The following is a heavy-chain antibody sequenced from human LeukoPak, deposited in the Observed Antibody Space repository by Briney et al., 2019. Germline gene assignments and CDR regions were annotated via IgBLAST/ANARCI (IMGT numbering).Heavy chain of an antibody. CDR3: ARGRGAATTVVTATLDDY. Sequence: ASVQVSCKASGYTFTGYFMHWVRQAPGQGLEWMGWINPNSGGTKYAQKFQGRVTMTRDKPITTAYMELSRLTSDDTAVYYCARGRGAATTVVTATLDDYWGQGTLVTVS. V-gene: IGHV1-2*02. J-gene: IGHJ4*02. CDR1: GYTFTGYF. CDR2: INPNSGGT. D-gene: IGHD4-23*01.